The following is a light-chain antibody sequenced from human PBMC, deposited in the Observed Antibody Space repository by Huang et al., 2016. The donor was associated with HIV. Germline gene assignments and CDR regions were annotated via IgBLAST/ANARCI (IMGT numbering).Light chain of an antibody. CDR3: QQRSNSLT. Sequence: EIVLTQYPDTLSLSPGQRATLSCRASQSLNKFLNWYQHNPGQAARLLFYDASNRAARIPAMFNGSGSVTDFTLTITSLKPEDFAIYYCQQRSNSLTFGGGTKVEIK. V-gene: IGKV3-11*01. CDR1: QSLNKF. CDR2: DAS. J-gene: IGKJ4*02.